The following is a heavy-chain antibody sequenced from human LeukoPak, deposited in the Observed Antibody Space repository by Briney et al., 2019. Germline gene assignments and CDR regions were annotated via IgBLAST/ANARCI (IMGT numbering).Heavy chain of an antibody. D-gene: IGHD2/OR15-2a*01. V-gene: IGHV4-38-2*02. Sequence: SETLSLTCTVSGYSISSGYYWGWIRQPPGKGLEWIGSIYHSGRTYYNPSLKSRVTISVDTSKNQFSLKLSSVTAADTAVYYCARCLLLADYWGQGTLVTVSS. J-gene: IGHJ4*02. CDR3: ARCLLLADY. CDR2: IYHSGRT. CDR1: GYSISSGYY.